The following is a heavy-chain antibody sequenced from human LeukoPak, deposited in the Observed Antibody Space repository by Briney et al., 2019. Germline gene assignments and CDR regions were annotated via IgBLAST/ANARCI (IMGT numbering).Heavy chain of an antibody. D-gene: IGHD1-26*01. Sequence: GRSLRLSCAASGFTFDDYAMHWVRQAPGKGLEWVSGISWNSGSIGYADSVKGRFTISRDNARNSLYLQMNSLRVEDTAVYFCAGGSSMEVWGKGTAVTVSS. CDR3: AGGSSMEV. CDR1: GFTFDDYA. CDR2: ISWNSGSI. J-gene: IGHJ6*04. V-gene: IGHV3-9*01.